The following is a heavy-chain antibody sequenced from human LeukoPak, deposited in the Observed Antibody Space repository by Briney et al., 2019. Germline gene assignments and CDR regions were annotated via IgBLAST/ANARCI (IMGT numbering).Heavy chain of an antibody. CDR3: ARVGGYSYGYRLDY. V-gene: IGHV4-34*01. CDR2: INHSGST. CDR1: GGSFSGYY. D-gene: IGHD5-18*01. J-gene: IGHJ4*02. Sequence: PSETLSLTCAVYGGSFSGYYWSWIRQPPGKGLEWIGEINHSGSTNYNPSLKSRVTISVDTSKNQFSLKLSSVTAADTAVCYCARVGGYSYGYRLDYWGQGTLVTVSS.